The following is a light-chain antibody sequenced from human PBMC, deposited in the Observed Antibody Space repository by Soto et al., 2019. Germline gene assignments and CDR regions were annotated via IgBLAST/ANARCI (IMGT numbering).Light chain of an antibody. CDR1: QSVSSSY. CDR3: QQYGSSPTWT. Sequence: EIVLTQSPATLSLSPGERATISCRASQSVSSSYLAWYQQKPGQAPRLLIYGASSRATGIPDRFSGSGSGTDFTLTISRLDPEDFAVYYCQQYGSSPTWTFRQGTKVDIK. J-gene: IGKJ1*01. CDR2: GAS. V-gene: IGKV3-20*01.